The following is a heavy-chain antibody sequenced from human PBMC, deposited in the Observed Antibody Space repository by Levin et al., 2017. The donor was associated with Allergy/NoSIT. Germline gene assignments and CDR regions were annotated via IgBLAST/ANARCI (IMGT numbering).Heavy chain of an antibody. J-gene: IGHJ3*01. CDR2: IYAGDSDT. V-gene: IGHV5-51*01. Sequence: GGSLRLSCKGSGYSFSTYWIGWVRQMPGKGLEWMGIIYAGDSDTRYSPSFQGQVTISVDKSISAAYLQWSSLKASDSGMYYCAKFRRTAMRYDAFDVWGQGTMVTVTS. CDR3: AKFRRTAMRYDAFDV. CDR1: GYSFSTYW. D-gene: IGHD2-21*01.